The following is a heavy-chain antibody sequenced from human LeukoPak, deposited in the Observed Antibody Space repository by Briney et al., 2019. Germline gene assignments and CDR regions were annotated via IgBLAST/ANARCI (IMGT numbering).Heavy chain of an antibody. J-gene: IGHJ3*02. Sequence: GRSLRLSCAASGFTFSSYGMHWVRQALGKGLEWVAVISYDGSNKYYADSVKGRFTLSRDNSKNTLYLQMNSLRAEDTAVYYCAKELSYGDAFDIWGQGTMVTVSS. CDR2: ISYDGSNK. V-gene: IGHV3-30*18. CDR3: AKELSYGDAFDI. CDR1: GFTFSSYG. D-gene: IGHD5-18*01.